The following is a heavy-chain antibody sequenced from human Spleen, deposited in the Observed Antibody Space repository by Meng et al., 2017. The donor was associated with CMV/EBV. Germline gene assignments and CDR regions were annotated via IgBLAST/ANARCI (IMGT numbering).Heavy chain of an antibody. CDR2: IIPIFGTA. Sequence: SVKVSCKASGYTFTSYDINWVRQATGQGLEWMGGIIPIFGTANYAQKFQGRVTITTDESTSTAYMELSSLRSEDTAVYYCAKQLVDLRFDPWGQGTLVTVSS. CDR3: AKQLVDLRFDP. D-gene: IGHD6-13*01. J-gene: IGHJ5*02. V-gene: IGHV1-69*05. CDR1: GYTFTSYD.